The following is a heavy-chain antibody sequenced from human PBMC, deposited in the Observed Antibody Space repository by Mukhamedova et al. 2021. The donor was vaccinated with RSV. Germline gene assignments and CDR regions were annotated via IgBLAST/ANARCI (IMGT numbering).Heavy chain of an antibody. CDR2: INHSGST. CDR3: ARVRGRITMIVVVNNYFDY. J-gene: IGHJ4*02. D-gene: IGHD3-22*01. Sequence: GLEWIGEINHSGSTNYNPSLKSRVTISVDTSKNQFSLKLSSVTAADTAVYYCARVRGRITMIVVVNNYFDYWGQG. V-gene: IGHV4-34*01.